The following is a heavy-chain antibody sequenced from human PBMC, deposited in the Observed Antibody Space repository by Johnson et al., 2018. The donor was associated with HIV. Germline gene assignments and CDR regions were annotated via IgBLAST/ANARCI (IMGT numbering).Heavy chain of an antibody. CDR1: GFIFDDYA. J-gene: IGHJ3*02. V-gene: IGHV3-9*01. CDR3: ARRRGLERTTKSPDAFDI. D-gene: IGHD1-1*01. Sequence: DVQVVESGGGLVQPGRSLRLSCAASGFIFDDYAIHWVRQAPGKGLEWVSGISWNSGSIGYVDSVKGRFTISRDNAKNSLYLQMNSLRAEDTAVYYCARRRGLERTTKSPDAFDIWGQGTMVTVSS. CDR2: ISWNSGSI.